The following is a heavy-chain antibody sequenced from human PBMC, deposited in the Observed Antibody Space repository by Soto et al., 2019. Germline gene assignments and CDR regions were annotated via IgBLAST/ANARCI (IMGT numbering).Heavy chain of an antibody. V-gene: IGHV3-23*01. CDR2: ITDTGGDA. J-gene: IGHJ5*02. CDR3: AKDPLGP. CDR1: GLTFGSRA. Sequence: PGGSLRLSCVASGLTFGSRAMSWVRQAPGEGLQWVSTITDTGGDAKYADSVKGRFTISRDNSKNTLYLQMNSLRAEDTAVYYCAKDPLGPWGQGTLVTVSS.